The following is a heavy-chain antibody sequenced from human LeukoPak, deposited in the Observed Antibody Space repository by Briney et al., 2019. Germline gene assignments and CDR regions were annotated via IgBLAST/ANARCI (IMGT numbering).Heavy chain of an antibody. Sequence: GGSLRLSCEVSGFTFSSHAMGWVRQAPGEGLEWVSVISGGGGSTYYADSLKGRFTISRDNSKNTLYLQMNSLTAADTAVYYCAKDRLASGSDYWGQGTLVTVSS. CDR1: GFTFSSHA. CDR3: AKDRLASGSDY. J-gene: IGHJ4*02. CDR2: ISGGGGST. V-gene: IGHV3-23*01. D-gene: IGHD3-10*01.